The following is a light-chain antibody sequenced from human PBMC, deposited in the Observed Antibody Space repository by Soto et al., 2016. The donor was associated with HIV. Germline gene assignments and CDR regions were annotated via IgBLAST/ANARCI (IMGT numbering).Light chain of an antibody. J-gene: IGKJ4*01. CDR1: QGISTY. CDR2: GAS. Sequence: DIQMTQSPSAMSASVGDRVTITCRASQGISTYLAWLQQKPGKAPKRLIYGASNLQGGVPSRFSGSGSGTEFTLTISSLQPEDFATYYCLQHKSYPLTFGEGPSWTSN. V-gene: IGKV1-17*03. CDR3: LQHKSYPLT.